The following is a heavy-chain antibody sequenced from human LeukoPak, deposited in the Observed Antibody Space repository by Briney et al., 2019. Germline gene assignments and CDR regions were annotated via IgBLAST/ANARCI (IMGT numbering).Heavy chain of an antibody. D-gene: IGHD6-19*01. V-gene: IGHV3-23*01. CDR2: ISGNGAGT. CDR3: AKSSGWSYYYYGMDV. J-gene: IGHJ6*02. CDR1: GFTFSSHA. Sequence: GGSLRLSCTPSGFTFSSHAMSWVRQAPGKGLEWVSGISGNGAGTYYGDSVKGRFTISRDNAKNSLYLQMNSLRAEDTALYYCAKSSGWSYYYYGMDVWGQGTTVTVSS.